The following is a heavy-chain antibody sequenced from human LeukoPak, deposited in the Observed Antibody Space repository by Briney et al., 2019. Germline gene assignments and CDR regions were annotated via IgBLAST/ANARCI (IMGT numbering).Heavy chain of an antibody. V-gene: IGHV4-59*01. J-gene: IGHJ4*02. Sequence: SETLSLTCTVSGGSISSYYWSWIRQPPGTGLGWIGYIYYSGSTNYNPSLKSRVTISVDTSKNQFSLKLSSVTAADTAVYYCARAIVGATWVFDYWGQGTLVTVSS. CDR2: IYYSGST. CDR3: ARAIVGATWVFDY. D-gene: IGHD1-26*01. CDR1: GGSISSYY.